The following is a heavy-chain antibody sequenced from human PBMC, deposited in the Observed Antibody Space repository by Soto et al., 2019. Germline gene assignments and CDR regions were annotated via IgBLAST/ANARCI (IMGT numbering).Heavy chain of an antibody. V-gene: IGHV1-18*01. CDR2: ISAYNGNT. CDR3: ARGYSSSWSLDYFDY. CDR1: GYTFTSYG. Sequence: ASVKVSCKASGYTFTSYGISWVRQAPGQGLEWMGWISAYNGNTNYAQKLQGRVTMTTDTSTSTAYMELRSLRSDDTAVYYCARGYSSSWSLDYFDYWGQGTLVTVSS. J-gene: IGHJ4*02. D-gene: IGHD6-13*01.